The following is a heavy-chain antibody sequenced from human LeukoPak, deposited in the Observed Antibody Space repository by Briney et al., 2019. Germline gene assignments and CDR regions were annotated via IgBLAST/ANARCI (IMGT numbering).Heavy chain of an antibody. Sequence: GGSLRLSCAASGFTFSSYAMSWVRQAPGKGLEWVSAISGSGGSTYYADYVKGRFIIPRDNSKNTLYLQMNSLRAEDTAVYYCAKEPRVVITDWFDPWGQGTLVTVSS. CDR2: ISGSGGST. CDR1: GFTFSSYA. CDR3: AKEPRVVITDWFDP. J-gene: IGHJ5*02. D-gene: IGHD3-22*01. V-gene: IGHV3-23*01.